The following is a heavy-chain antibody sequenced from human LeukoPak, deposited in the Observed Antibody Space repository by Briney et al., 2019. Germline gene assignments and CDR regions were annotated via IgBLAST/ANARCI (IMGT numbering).Heavy chain of an antibody. CDR2: ITNGDST. CDR3: AKRALDTALAPGYFDS. D-gene: IGHD5-18*01. V-gene: IGHV3-23*01. J-gene: IGHJ4*02. Sequence: PGGSLRLSCAASGFSFTNFAMSWVRQAPGKGLEWVSTITNGDSTYFADSVKGRFTLSRDNSKNTLYLQMNSLRAEDTAVYYCAKRALDTALAPGYFDSWGQGTLVTVSS. CDR1: GFSFTNFA.